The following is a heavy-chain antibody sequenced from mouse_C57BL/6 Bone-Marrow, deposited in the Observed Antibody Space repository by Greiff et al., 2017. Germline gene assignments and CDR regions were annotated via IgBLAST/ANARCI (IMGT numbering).Heavy chain of an antibody. CDR3: ARSRRRGYYFDY. D-gene: IGHD2-12*01. V-gene: IGHV1-53*01. J-gene: IGHJ2*01. CDR1: GYTFTSYW. CDR2: INPSNGGT. Sequence: VQLQQPGTELVKPGASVKLSCKDSGYTFTSYWMHWVKQRPGQGLEWIGNINPSNGGTNYNEKFKSKATLTVDKSSSTAYMQLSSLTSEDSAVYYCARSRRRGYYFDYWGQGTTLTVSS.